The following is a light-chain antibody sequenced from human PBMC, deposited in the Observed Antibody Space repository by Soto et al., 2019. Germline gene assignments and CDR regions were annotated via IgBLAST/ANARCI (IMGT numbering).Light chain of an antibody. CDR3: ETWDSNTRV. CDR2: LEGSGSY. J-gene: IGLJ3*02. V-gene: IGLV4-60*02. CDR1: SGHSSNI. Sequence: QAVVTQSSSASASLGSSVKLTCTLSSGHSSNIIAWHQQQPGKAPRYLMKLEGSGSYNKGSGVPDRFSGSSSGDDRYLTIASLQFEDEADYCCETWDSNTRVFGGGTKLTVL.